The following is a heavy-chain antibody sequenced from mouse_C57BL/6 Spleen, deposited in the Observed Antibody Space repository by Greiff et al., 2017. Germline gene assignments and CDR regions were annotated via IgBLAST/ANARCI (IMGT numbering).Heavy chain of an antibody. CDR1: GYTFTSYW. D-gene: IGHD1-1*01. J-gene: IGHJ1*03. CDR2: IDPSDSET. V-gene: IGHV1-52*01. Sequence: VQLQQPGAELVRPGSSVKLSCKASGYTFTSYWMHWVKQRPIQGLEWIGNIDPSDSETHYNQKFKDKATLTVDKSSSTAYMQLSSLTSEDSAVYYCAGGLGYYGSSYGPYWYFDVWGTGTTVTVSS. CDR3: AGGLGYYGSSYGPYWYFDV.